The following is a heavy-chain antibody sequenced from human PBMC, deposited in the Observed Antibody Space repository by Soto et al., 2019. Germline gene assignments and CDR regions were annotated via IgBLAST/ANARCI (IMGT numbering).Heavy chain of an antibody. CDR1: GGSISSYY. Sequence: QVQLQESGPGLVNPSETLSLTCTVSGGSISSYYWSWIRQPPGKGLEWIGYIYYSGSTNYNPSLKSRVTISVDTSKNHFSLQLSSVTAADTAVYYCAKVGYYSGGSCQRKLEFDYWGQGTLDTVSS. J-gene: IGHJ4*02. D-gene: IGHD2-15*01. CDR2: IYYSGST. V-gene: IGHV4-59*01. CDR3: AKVGYYSGGSCQRKLEFDY.